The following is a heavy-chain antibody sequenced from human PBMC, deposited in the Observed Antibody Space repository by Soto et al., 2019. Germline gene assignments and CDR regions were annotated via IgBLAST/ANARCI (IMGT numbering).Heavy chain of an antibody. Sequence: GGALRLSCVASGFSLANYPMNWVRQTPGKGLEWISYSSPRGDTIYYADSVEGRFTISRDNARNSLSLHMSSLRDEDSALYYCAKGPHTNVGWPYYFESWGQGVPVPVSS. CDR2: SSPRGDTI. CDR3: AKGPHTNVGWPYYFES. V-gene: IGHV3-48*02. CDR1: GFSLANYP. J-gene: IGHJ4*02. D-gene: IGHD6-19*01.